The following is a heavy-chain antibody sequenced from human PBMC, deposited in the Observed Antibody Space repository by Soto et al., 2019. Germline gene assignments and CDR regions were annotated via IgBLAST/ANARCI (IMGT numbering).Heavy chain of an antibody. CDR3: ARDNGMAGSFDP. D-gene: IGHD2-8*01. Sequence: EVQLVESGGGLVQPGGSLRLSCAASGLTFSSYWMSWVRQAPGKGLEWVANVNQDGSENYYVDSVKGRFTISRDNSKKALFLQMNSLRAEDTAVYYCARDNGMAGSFDPWGQGTLVTVSS. CDR2: VNQDGSEN. V-gene: IGHV3-7*01. J-gene: IGHJ5*02. CDR1: GLTFSSYW.